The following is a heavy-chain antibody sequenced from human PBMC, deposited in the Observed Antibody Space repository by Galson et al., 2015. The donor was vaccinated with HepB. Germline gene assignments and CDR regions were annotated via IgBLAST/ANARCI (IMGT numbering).Heavy chain of an antibody. D-gene: IGHD2-21*02. CDR1: GDSVSSNSAA. CDR2: TYYRSKWYN. J-gene: IGHJ6*02. V-gene: IGHV6-1*01. CDR3: ARDFFQSVVVTATTYYYYGMDV. Sequence: CAISGDSVSSNSAAWNWIRQSPSRGLEWLGRTYYRSKWYNDYAVSVKNRITINPDTSKNQFSLQLNSVTPEDTAVYYCARDFFQSVVVTATTYYYYGMDVWGQGTTGTVSS.